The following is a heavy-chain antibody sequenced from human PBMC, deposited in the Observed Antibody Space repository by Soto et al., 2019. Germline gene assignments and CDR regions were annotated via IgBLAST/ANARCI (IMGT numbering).Heavy chain of an antibody. Sequence: QVQLEQSGAEVKKPGASVKVSCKASGYTFTSYAMHWVRQAPGQRLEWMGWINAGNGNTKYSQKFQGRVTITRDTSPSTAYMELSSLRSEDTAVYYCARGPGGPDGPGDYWGQGTLVTVSS. V-gene: IGHV1-3*01. D-gene: IGHD2-15*01. CDR3: ARGPGGPDGPGDY. CDR2: INAGNGNT. CDR1: GYTFTSYA. J-gene: IGHJ4*02.